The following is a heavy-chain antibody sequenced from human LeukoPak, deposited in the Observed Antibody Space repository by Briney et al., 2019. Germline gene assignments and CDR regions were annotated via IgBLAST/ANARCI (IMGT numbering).Heavy chain of an antibody. V-gene: IGHV4-4*07. CDR3: ARVLFGGCFDY. J-gene: IGHJ4*02. CDR1: GGSISSYY. Sequence: PSETLSHTCTVSGGSISSYYWSWIRQPAGKGLEWIGRIYSSGSTNYNPSLKSRVTMSADTSKNQFSLKLSSVTAADTAVYYCARVLFGGCFDYWGQGTLVTVSS. D-gene: IGHD3-3*01. CDR2: IYSSGST.